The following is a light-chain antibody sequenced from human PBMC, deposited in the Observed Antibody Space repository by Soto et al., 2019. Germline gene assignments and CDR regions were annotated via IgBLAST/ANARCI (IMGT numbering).Light chain of an antibody. Sequence: DLQMTQSPSSLSASVGDRVTITCRASLSISSSLNWYQHKPGKAPNLLIYAASSLQSGVPSRFSGSGSGTDFTLTISSLQPEDFATYYCQQSYSIPPWTFGQGTKVDIK. CDR1: LSISSS. V-gene: IGKV1-39*01. J-gene: IGKJ1*01. CDR2: AAS. CDR3: QQSYSIPPWT.